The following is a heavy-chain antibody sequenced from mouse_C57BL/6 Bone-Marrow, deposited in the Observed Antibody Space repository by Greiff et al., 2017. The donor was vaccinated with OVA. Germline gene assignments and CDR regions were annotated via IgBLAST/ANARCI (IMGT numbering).Heavy chain of an antibody. D-gene: IGHD3-2*02. CDR3: TSQGETAQGFDY. Sequence: QVQLQQSGPELVKPGASVKISCKASGYAFSSYWMNWVKQRPGKGLEWIGRIYPGDGDTKYNGKFKGKATLTADKSSSTAYMQLSSLTSEDSAVYFCTSQGETAQGFDYWGQGTTLTVSS. J-gene: IGHJ2*01. V-gene: IGHV1-82*01. CDR1: GYAFSSYW. CDR2: IYPGDGDT.